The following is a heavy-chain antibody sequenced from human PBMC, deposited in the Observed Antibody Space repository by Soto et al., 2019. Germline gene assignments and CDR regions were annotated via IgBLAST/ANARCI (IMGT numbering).Heavy chain of an antibody. CDR1: GFTFSSYA. Sequence: EVQLLESGGGLVQPGGSLRLPCGASGFTFSSYAMSWVRQAPGKGLEWVSAISASGGSTYYADSVKGRFTISRDNSKNTLYLQMNSLRAEDTAVYYCAKDRSAYDILTGPLFDYWGQGTLVTVPS. D-gene: IGHD3-9*01. J-gene: IGHJ4*02. CDR2: ISASGGST. V-gene: IGHV3-23*01. CDR3: AKDRSAYDILTGPLFDY.